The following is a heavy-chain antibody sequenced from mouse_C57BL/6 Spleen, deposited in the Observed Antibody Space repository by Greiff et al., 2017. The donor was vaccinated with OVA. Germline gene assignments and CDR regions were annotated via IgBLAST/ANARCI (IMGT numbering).Heavy chain of an antibody. Sequence: EVQLQQSGPELVKPGASVKISCKASGYTFTDYYMNWVKQSHGKSLEWIGDINPNNGGTSYNQKFKGKATLTVDKSSSTAYMELRSLTSEDSAVYYCARGRLWLRAMDYWGQGTSVTVSS. CDR3: ARGRLWLRAMDY. J-gene: IGHJ4*01. V-gene: IGHV1-26*01. D-gene: IGHD2-2*01. CDR2: INPNNGGT. CDR1: GYTFTDYY.